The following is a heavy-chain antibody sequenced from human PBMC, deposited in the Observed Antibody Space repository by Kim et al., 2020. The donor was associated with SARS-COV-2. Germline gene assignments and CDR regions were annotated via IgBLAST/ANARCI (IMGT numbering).Heavy chain of an antibody. CDR3: ARDRLGGDAMYY. J-gene: IGHJ4*03. CDR1: GFPFSTYW. Sequence: GGSLRLSCAASGFPFSTYWMYWVRQAPGKGLEWLGNIKYDGSYKYYADSVKGRFTVSRDNAKNSLYLHMTSLRAEDTAVYFCARDRLGGDAMYYCVQGT. D-gene: IGHD4-17*01. CDR2: IKYDGSYK. V-gene: IGHV3-7*05.